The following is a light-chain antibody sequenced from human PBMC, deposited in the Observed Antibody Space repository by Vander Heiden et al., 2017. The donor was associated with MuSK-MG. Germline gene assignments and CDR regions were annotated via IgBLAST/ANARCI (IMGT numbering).Light chain of an antibody. CDR2: GNT. J-gene: IGLJ1*01. Sequence: QSVLTQPLSVSGAPGRRVTISCPGSSSNIGAGYDVHWYQQLPGTAPKLLIYGNTNRPSGVPDRFSGSKSGTSASLAITGLQAEDEADYYCQSYDSSLSASDVCGTGTKVTVL. CDR1: SSNIGAGYD. CDR3: QSYDSSLSASDV. V-gene: IGLV1-40*01.